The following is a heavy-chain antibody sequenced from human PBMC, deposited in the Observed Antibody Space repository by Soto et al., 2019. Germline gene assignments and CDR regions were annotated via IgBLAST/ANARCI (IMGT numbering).Heavy chain of an antibody. CDR1: GGTFSSYA. D-gene: IGHD2-2*01. CDR3: ARSQSSSTSLEIYYYCCYGMDV. CDR2: IIPISDTT. J-gene: IGHJ6*02. Sequence: QVQLVQSGAEVKKPGSSVKVSCKASGGTFSSYAISWVRQAPGQGLEWMGGIIPISDTTNYAQKFEGRVTTTAEESRSTAYMELSSLRSEDTAVYYCARSQSSSTSLEIYYYCCYGMDVWGQGTTVTVSS. V-gene: IGHV1-69*01.